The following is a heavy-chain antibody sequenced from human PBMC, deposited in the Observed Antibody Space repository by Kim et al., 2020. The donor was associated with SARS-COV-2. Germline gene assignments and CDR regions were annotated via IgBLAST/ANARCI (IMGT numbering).Heavy chain of an antibody. CDR1: GFTFSSYG. Sequence: GGSLRLSCAASGFTFSSYGMHWVRQAPGKGLEWVAVISYDGSNKYYADSVKGRFTISRDNSKNTLYLQMNSLRAEDTAVYYCAKAPSSIAARPFDYLGQG. V-gene: IGHV3-30*18. CDR2: ISYDGSNK. CDR3: AKAPSSIAARPFDY. D-gene: IGHD6-6*01. J-gene: IGHJ4*02.